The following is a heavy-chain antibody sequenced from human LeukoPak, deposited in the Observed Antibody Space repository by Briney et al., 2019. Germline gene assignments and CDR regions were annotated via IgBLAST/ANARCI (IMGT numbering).Heavy chain of an antibody. Sequence: GGSLRLSCAASGFTFGSYSMNWVRQAPGKGLEWISYISTSGSTIYYADSVKGRFTISRDNAKNSLYLQMNSLRADDTAVYYCARWGTTTNWGQGTLVTVSS. V-gene: IGHV3-48*01. J-gene: IGHJ4*02. CDR2: ISTSGSTI. CDR3: ARWGTTTN. D-gene: IGHD1-26*01. CDR1: GFTFGSYS.